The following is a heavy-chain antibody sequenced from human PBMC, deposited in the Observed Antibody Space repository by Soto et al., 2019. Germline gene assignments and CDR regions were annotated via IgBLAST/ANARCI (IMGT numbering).Heavy chain of an antibody. CDR2: VNSDGSST. V-gene: IGHV3-74*01. J-gene: IGHJ6*02. CDR1: GFTFSSYW. CDR3: ARWASAYYYGMDV. Sequence: EVQLVESGGGLVQPGGSLRLSCAASGFTFSSYWMHWVRQAPGKGLVWVSRVNSDGSSTTYADSVKGRFTISRDNARNTLYLQMNGLRAEDTAVYYCARWASAYYYGMDVWGQGTTVTVSS.